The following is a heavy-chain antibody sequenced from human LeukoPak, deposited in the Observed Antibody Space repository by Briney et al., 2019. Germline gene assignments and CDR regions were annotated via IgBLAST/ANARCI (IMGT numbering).Heavy chain of an antibody. J-gene: IGHJ5*02. Sequence: PSETLSLTCTVSGGSVSSTTHYWSWIRQPPGKGLEWIGEINHSGSTNYNPSLKSRVTISVDTSKNQFSLKLSSVTAADTAVYYCARGLRLMRYQRIDPWGQGTLVTVSS. V-gene: IGHV4-39*07. CDR1: GGSVSSTTHY. CDR3: ARGLRLMRYQRIDP. CDR2: INHSGST. D-gene: IGHD2-2*01.